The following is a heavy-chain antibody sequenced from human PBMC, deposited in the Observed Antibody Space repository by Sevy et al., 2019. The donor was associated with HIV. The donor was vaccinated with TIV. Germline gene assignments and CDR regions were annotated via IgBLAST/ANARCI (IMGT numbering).Heavy chain of an antibody. Sequence: ASVKVSCKVSGYTLTQLSMHWVRQAPGKELEWMGSIDPEDGETLYAQKFQGRVTMTQDTSTDTAYMELSSLRSEDTAIYYCATTKDSYESSGSPFDYWGQRTLVTVSS. J-gene: IGHJ4*02. CDR2: IDPEDGET. V-gene: IGHV1-24*01. D-gene: IGHD3-22*01. CDR3: ATTKDSYESSGSPFDY. CDR1: GYTLTQLS.